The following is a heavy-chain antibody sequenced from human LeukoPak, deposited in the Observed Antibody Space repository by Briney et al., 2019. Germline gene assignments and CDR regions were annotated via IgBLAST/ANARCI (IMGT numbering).Heavy chain of an antibody. D-gene: IGHD2-2*01. V-gene: IGHV4-4*07. CDR2: MFYSGNT. Sequence: KSSETLSLTCTVSGGSISSYYWSWIRQPAGKGLEWIGRMFYSGNTDYNPSLKSRLTMSIDTSKNQFSLKLSSVTAADTAVYFCARDQEHCSGTSCYPYWYDSWGQGTLVTVSS. CDR3: ARDQEHCSGTSCYPYWYDS. J-gene: IGHJ5*01. CDR1: GGSISSYY.